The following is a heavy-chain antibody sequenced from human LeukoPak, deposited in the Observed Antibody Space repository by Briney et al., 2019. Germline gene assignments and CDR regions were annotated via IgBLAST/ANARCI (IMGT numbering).Heavy chain of an antibody. J-gene: IGHJ4*02. V-gene: IGHV4-59*01. D-gene: IGHD6-19*01. CDR3: AGTDGSGWYFGPFDY. CDR1: GGSISSYY. Sequence: PSETLSLTCTVSGGSISSYYWSWIRQPPGRGLEWIGYIYYSGSTNYNPSLKSRVTISVDTSKNQFSLKLSSVTAADTAVYYCAGTDGSGWYFGPFDYWGQGTLVTVSS. CDR2: IYYSGST.